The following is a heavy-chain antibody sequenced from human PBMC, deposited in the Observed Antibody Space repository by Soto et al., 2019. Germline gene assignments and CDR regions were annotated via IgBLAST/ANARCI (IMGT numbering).Heavy chain of an antibody. V-gene: IGHV4-30-4*01. D-gene: IGHD3-16*01. J-gene: IGHJ4*02. CDR3: ARLGHALDY. CDR1: GGSVGSGDYY. Sequence: QVQLQESGPGLVKPSQPLSLPCTVSGGSVGSGDYYWNWIRQPPGKGLEWIGYIYYSGNTYYNSSLKSRVLISTDTSMNQFSLNLTSVTVADTAVYFCARLGHALDYWGQGTLVTVSS. CDR2: IYYSGNT.